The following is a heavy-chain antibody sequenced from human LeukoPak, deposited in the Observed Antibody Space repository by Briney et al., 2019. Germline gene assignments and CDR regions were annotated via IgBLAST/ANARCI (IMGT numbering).Heavy chain of an antibody. CDR1: GLTVSDSY. V-gene: IGHV3-53*03. D-gene: IGHD2-15*01. Sequence: GGSLRRSCAASGLTVSDSYTNWVRQPPGKGLEWVSVLYRDDAAYDAESVKGRFTISRDSAKNTLDLQMSSLRGEDTGIYYCVSGYCRGARCHAFVFDIWGQGTMVTVSS. CDR2: LYRDDAA. J-gene: IGHJ3*02. CDR3: VSGYCRGARCHAFVFDI.